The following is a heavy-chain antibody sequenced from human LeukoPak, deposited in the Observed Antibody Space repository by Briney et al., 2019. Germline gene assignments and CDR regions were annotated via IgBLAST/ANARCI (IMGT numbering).Heavy chain of an antibody. CDR3: ARLGSSTSVNAFDI. Sequence: ASVKVSCKASGYTFTGYYMHWVRRAPGQGLEWMGWINPNSGGTNYAQKFQGRVTMTRDTSISTAYMELSRLRSDDTAVYYCARLGSSTSVNAFDIWGQGTMVTVSS. CDR1: GYTFTGYY. D-gene: IGHD2-2*01. CDR2: INPNSGGT. J-gene: IGHJ3*02. V-gene: IGHV1-2*02.